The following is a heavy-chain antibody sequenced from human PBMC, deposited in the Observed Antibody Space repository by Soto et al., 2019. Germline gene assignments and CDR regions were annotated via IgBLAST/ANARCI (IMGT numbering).Heavy chain of an antibody. CDR1: GFTFSNAW. J-gene: IGHJ6*02. CDR3: TSPAGALRFLEWGGYYYGMDV. CDR2: IKSKTDGGTT. Sequence: EVQLVESGVGLVKPGGSLRLSCAASGFTFSNAWMSWVREAPGKGLEWVGRIKSKTDGGTTDYAAPVKGRFTISRDDSKNTLYLQMNSLKTEDTAVYYCTSPAGALRFLEWGGYYYGMDVWGQGTTVTVSS. D-gene: IGHD3-3*01. V-gene: IGHV3-15*01.